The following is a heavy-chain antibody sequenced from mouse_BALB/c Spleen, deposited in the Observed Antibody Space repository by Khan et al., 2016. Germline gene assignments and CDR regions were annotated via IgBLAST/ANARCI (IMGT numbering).Heavy chain of an antibody. CDR1: GYTFTNYG. Sequence: QIQLVQSGPELKKPGKTVKISCKASGYTFTNYGMNWVKQAPGKGLKWMGWINTYSGESTYADDFKGRFAFSLETSANTAYLQINNLKNDDTATYFCARYRYYYGSSRYFDVWGAGTTLTVSS. D-gene: IGHD1-1*01. CDR2: INTYSGES. J-gene: IGHJ1*01. V-gene: IGHV9-3-1*01. CDR3: ARYRYYYGSSRYFDV.